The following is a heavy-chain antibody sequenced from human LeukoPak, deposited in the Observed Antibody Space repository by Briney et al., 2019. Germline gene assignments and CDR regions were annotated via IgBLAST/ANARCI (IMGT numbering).Heavy chain of an antibody. CDR2: ISYDGSNK. D-gene: IGHD4-23*01. J-gene: IGHJ5*02. CDR3: AKDLGYGGNPFDP. CDR1: GFTFGSYG. V-gene: IGHV3-30*18. Sequence: GGSLRLSCAASGFTFGSYGMHWVRQAPGKGLEWVAVISYDGSNKYYADSVKGRFTISRDNSKNTLYLQMNSLRAEDTAVYYCAKDLGYGGNPFDPWGQGTLVTVSS.